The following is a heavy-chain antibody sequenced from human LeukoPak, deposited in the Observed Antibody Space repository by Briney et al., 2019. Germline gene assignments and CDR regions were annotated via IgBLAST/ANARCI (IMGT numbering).Heavy chain of an antibody. CDR1: GFTLSSYW. CDR3: ARGSGWLYYFDY. J-gene: IGHJ4*02. V-gene: IGHV3-74*01. CDR2: INSDGSST. D-gene: IGHD6-19*01. Sequence: GGSLRLSCAASGFTLSSYWMHWVRQAPGKGLVWVSRINSDGSSTNYADSVKGRFTISRDNAKNTLYLQMNSLRAEDTAVYYCARGSGWLYYFDYWGQGTLVTVSS.